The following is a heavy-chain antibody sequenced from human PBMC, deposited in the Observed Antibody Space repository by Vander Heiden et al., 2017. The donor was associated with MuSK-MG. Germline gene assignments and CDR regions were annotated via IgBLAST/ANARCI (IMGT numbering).Heavy chain of an antibody. Sequence: EVQLVESGGGVVQPGGSLRLSCAASGFTFSSYAMHWVRQAPGKGLEYVSAISSNGGSTYYANSVKGRFTISRDNSKNTLYLQMGSLRAEDMAVYYCARSLGGALGRSGGAFDIWGQGTMVTVSS. D-gene: IGHD3-10*01. CDR1: GFTFSSYA. V-gene: IGHV3-64*01. CDR2: ISSNGGST. CDR3: ARSLGGALGRSGGAFDI. J-gene: IGHJ3*02.